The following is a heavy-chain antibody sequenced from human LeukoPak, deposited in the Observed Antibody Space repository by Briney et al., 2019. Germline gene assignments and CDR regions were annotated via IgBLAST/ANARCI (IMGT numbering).Heavy chain of an antibody. J-gene: IGHJ4*02. V-gene: IGHV1-24*01. CDR1: GYTLTELS. CDR3: ATPSGVPAALDFDY. Sequence: ASVKVSCKVSGYTLTELSMHWMRQAPGKGLEWMGGFDPEDGETIYAQKFQGRVAMTEDTSTDTAYMELSSLRSEDTAVYYCATPSGVPAALDFDYWGQGTLVTVSS. D-gene: IGHD2-2*01. CDR2: FDPEDGET.